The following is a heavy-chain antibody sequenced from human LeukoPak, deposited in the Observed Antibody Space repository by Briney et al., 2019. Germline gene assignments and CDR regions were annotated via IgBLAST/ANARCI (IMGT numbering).Heavy chain of an antibody. J-gene: IGHJ4*02. CDR1: GGSFSGYY. CDR3: ARVRRGYSGYDTLDY. Sequence: PSETLSLTCAVYGGSFSGYYWSWIRQPPGKGLEWIGEIYHSGSTNYNPSLKSRVTISVDKSKNQFSLKLSSVTAADTAVYYCARVRRGYSGYDTLDYWGQGTLVTVSS. V-gene: IGHV4-34*01. D-gene: IGHD5-12*01. CDR2: IYHSGST.